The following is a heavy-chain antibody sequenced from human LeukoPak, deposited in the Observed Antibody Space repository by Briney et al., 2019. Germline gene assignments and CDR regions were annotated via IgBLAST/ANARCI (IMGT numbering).Heavy chain of an antibody. J-gene: IGHJ5*02. V-gene: IGHV1-8*01. CDR3: ARGTCYYDNSGYYPNNWFDP. CDR2: MNPSSANT. CDR1: GYTFTSYD. Sequence: ASVNVSCKASGYTFTSYDINWVRQATGQGLEWMGWMNPSSANTGYAQKFQGRVTMTRNTSISTAYMELSSLRSEDTAVYYCARGTCYYDNSGYYPNNWFDPWGQGTLVTVSS. D-gene: IGHD3-22*01.